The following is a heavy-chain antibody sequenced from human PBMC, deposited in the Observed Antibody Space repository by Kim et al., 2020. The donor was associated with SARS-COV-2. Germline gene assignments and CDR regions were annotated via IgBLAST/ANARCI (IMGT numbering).Heavy chain of an antibody. J-gene: IGHJ5*02. V-gene: IGHV1-24*01. D-gene: IGHD3-3*01. Sequence: YAQKFQGRATMTEDTSTDTAYMELSSLRSEDTAVYYCATATIFGVANWFDPWGQGTLVTVSS. CDR3: ATATIFGVANWFDP.